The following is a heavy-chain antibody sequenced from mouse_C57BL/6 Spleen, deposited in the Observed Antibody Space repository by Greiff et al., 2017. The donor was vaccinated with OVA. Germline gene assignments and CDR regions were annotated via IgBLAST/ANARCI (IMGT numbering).Heavy chain of an antibody. CDR1: GFTFSSYA. CDR3: ARDTNYYGNYGFDY. D-gene: IGHD2-1*01. V-gene: IGHV5-4*01. Sequence: EVKLMESGGGLVKPGGSLKLSCAASGFTFSSYAMSWVRQTPEKRLEWVATISDGGSYTYYPDNVKGRFTISRDNAKNNLYLQMSHLKSEDTSMYYCARDTNYYGNYGFDYWGQGTTLTVSS. J-gene: IGHJ2*01. CDR2: ISDGGSYT.